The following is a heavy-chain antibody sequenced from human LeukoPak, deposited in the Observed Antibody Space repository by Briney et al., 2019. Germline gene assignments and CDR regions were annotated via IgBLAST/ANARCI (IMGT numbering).Heavy chain of an antibody. CDR2: ISSSDNSI. Sequence: GGSLRLSCAASGFTFSSYEMNWVRQAPGKGLEWVSYISSSDNSIYYADSVKGRFTISRDNAKNSLYLQMNSLRAEDTAVYYCARAPGEKEHFDYWGQGTLVTVSS. D-gene: IGHD1-1*01. V-gene: IGHV3-48*03. J-gene: IGHJ4*02. CDR3: ARAPGEKEHFDY. CDR1: GFTFSSYE.